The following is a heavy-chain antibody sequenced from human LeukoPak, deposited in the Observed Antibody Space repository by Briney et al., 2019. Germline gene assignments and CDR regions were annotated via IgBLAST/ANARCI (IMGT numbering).Heavy chain of an antibody. CDR1: GFTFSSYA. CDR2: ISGSGGST. V-gene: IGHV3-23*01. Sequence: GGSLRLSCAASGFTFSSYAMSWVRQAPGKGLEWVSAISGSGGSTYYADSVKGRFTISRDNSKNTLYLQMNSLRAKDTAVYYCAKDLLYYYGSGSYYFDYWGQGTLVTVSS. D-gene: IGHD3-10*01. J-gene: IGHJ4*02. CDR3: AKDLLYYYGSGSYYFDY.